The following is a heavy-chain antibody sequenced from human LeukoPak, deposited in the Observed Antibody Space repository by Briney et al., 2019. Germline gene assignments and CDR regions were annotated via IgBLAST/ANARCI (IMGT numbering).Heavy chain of an antibody. J-gene: IGHJ5*02. V-gene: IGHV1-2*02. Sequence: ASVKVSCKASGYIFTGYYMHWVRQAPGQGLEWMGWINPNGGDTNYAQKFQGRVTMTRDTSISTAYMELSSLRSEDTAVYYCARSKDYDGDAWGQGTLVTVSS. CDR1: GYIFTGYY. CDR2: INPNGGDT. D-gene: IGHD3-22*01. CDR3: ARSKDYDGDA.